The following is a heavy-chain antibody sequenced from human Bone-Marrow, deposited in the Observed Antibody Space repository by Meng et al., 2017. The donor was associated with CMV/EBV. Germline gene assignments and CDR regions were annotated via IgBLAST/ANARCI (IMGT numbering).Heavy chain of an antibody. CDR2: INAGNGNT. J-gene: IGHJ4*02. D-gene: IGHD2-2*01. CDR3: ATAGLIVPALGF. CDR1: GYTFSSYY. V-gene: IGHV1-3*01. Sequence: QVQLVQSGAEVKKPGASVKVSCKASGYTFSSYYLHWVRQAPGQRLEWMGWINAGNGNTKYSQKFQGRVTITRDTSASTAYMELSSLRSEDTAVYYCATAGLIVPALGFWGQGTLVTVSS.